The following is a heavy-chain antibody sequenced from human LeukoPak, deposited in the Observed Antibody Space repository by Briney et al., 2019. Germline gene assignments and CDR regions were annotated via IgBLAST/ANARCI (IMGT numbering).Heavy chain of an antibody. J-gene: IGHJ4*02. CDR1: GFPFSSYW. CDR3: ARDKY. CDR2: INEDGSEK. V-gene: IGHV3-7*01. Sequence: GGSLRLSCATSGFPFSSYWMSWVRQAPGKGLEWVANINEDGSEKYYVDSVKGRFTISTDNAKSSLYLQMNSLTAEDTAVYYCARDKYWGQGTLVTVSS.